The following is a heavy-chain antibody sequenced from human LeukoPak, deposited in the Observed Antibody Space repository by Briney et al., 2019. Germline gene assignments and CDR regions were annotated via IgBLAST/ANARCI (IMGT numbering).Heavy chain of an antibody. V-gene: IGHV3-21*01. CDR2: ISGTSSYI. J-gene: IGHJ4*02. CDR3: ARDGGYSYGPDLDY. Sequence: GGSLRLSCAASGFTFSSYSMNWVRQAPGKGLEWVSSISGTSSYIYYADSVKGRFTISRDNAKNSLYLQMNSLSAEDTAVYYCARDGGYSYGPDLDYWAREPLSPSPQ. D-gene: IGHD5-18*01. CDR1: GFTFSSYS.